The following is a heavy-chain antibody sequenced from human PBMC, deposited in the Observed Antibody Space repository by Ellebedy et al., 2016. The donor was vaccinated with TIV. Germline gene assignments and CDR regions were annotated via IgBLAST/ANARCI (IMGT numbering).Heavy chain of an antibody. V-gene: IGHV3-21*01. Sequence: GESLKISCAASGFNFSNYSMNWVRQAPGKGLEWVSSISRGSTYIFYADSVKGRFSISRDNAKNSLYLQMNSLRGEDTAVYYCARDRYYYDSSGDRYAMDVWGQGTTVTVSS. J-gene: IGHJ6*02. CDR1: GFNFSNYS. D-gene: IGHD3-22*01. CDR2: ISRGSTYI. CDR3: ARDRYYYDSSGDRYAMDV.